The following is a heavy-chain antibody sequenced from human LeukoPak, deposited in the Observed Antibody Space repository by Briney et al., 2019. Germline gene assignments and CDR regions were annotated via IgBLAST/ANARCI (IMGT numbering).Heavy chain of an antibody. J-gene: IGHJ4*02. V-gene: IGHV3-7*04. CDR3: ARDGTYTDYDPDFDI. CDR1: GFTFSRFW. D-gene: IGHD5-12*01. Sequence: PGGSLRLSCAASGFTFSRFWMSWVRQAPRKGLEWVANIKQDGSEKYYVDSVKGRFTISRDNAKNSLYLQMNSLRAEDTAVFYCARDGTYTDYDPDFDIWGQGTLVTVSS. CDR2: IKQDGSEK.